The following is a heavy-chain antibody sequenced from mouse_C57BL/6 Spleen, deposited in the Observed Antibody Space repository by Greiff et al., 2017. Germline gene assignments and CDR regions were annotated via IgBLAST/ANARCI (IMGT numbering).Heavy chain of an antibody. J-gene: IGHJ4*01. V-gene: IGHV1-82*01. CDR3: ARGGRAMDY. CDR2: IYPGDGDT. CDR1: GYAFSSSW. Sequence: QVQLQQSGPELVKPGASVKISCKASGYAFSSSWMNWVKQRPGTGLEWIGRIYPGDGDTNYNGKFKGKATLTADKSSSTAYMQLSSLTSEDSAVYFCARGGRAMDYWGQGTSVTVSS.